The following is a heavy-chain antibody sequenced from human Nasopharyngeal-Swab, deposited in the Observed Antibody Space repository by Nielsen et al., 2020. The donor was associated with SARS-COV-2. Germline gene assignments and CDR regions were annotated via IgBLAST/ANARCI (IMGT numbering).Heavy chain of an antibody. V-gene: IGHV5-10-1*01. CDR3: ATTYYYDSSGYPLPYY. J-gene: IGHJ4*02. Sequence: VRQMPGKGLEWMGRIDPSDSYTNYSPSFQGHVTISADKSISTAYLQWSSLRASDTAMYYCATTYYYDSSGYPLPYYWGRGTLVTVSS. D-gene: IGHD3-22*01. CDR2: IDPSDSYT.